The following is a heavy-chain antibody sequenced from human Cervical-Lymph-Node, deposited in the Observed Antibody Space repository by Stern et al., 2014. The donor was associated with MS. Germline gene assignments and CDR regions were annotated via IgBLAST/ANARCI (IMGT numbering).Heavy chain of an antibody. CDR1: GYIFTDYY. CDR2: INPNSGGT. D-gene: IGHD3-3*01. CDR3: ARGSGTAYDLRGDY. V-gene: IGHV1-2*02. J-gene: IGHJ4*01. Sequence: VQLVESGAEARAPGASMKVSCKASGYIFTDYYLHWVRQAPGQGLEWLGRINPNSGGTNYAQTFQGRVTMTRDTSISTAYMELRWLGSADTAVYYCARGSGTAYDLRGDYWGQGTLVTVSS.